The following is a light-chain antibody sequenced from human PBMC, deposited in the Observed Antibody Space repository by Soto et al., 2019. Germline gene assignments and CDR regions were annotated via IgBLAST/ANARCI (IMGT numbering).Light chain of an antibody. CDR1: QSLIYSDGIAY. Sequence: DVVMTQSPLSLPVILGQPASISCRSSQSLIYSDGIAYLNWFHQRPGQSPRRLMYRASNRDSGVPERFSGSGSGTDFTLKISMVEAEDVGVYYCMQGTHLPSTFGPGTKVEIK. J-gene: IGKJ1*01. CDR2: RAS. V-gene: IGKV2-30*01. CDR3: MQGTHLPST.